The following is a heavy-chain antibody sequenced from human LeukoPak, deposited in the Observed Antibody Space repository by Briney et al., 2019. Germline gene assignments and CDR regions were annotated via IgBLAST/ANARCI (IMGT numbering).Heavy chain of an antibody. CDR3: ARQRGYCSSGSCYFDY. D-gene: IGHD2-15*01. CDR2: INPSGDGT. CDR1: GFTFSSSA. J-gene: IGHJ4*02. V-gene: IGHV3-23*01. Sequence: PGGSLRLSCAASGFTFSSSAMSWVRQAPGKGLEWVSAINPSGDGTYYAESVRGRFTISRDNSKNTVYLQMNSLRAEDTAAYYCARQRGYCSSGSCYFDYWGQGTLVTVSS.